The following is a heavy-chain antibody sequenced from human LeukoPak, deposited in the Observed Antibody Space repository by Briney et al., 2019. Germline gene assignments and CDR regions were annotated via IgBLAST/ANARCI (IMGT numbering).Heavy chain of an antibody. V-gene: IGHV5-51*01. Sequence: GESLKISCQASGYSFTNYWIAWLRHMPGKGLEWMGTIETVDSHTTYSPSFQGQVTISVDKSIRTAYFQWSSLKASDSAIYYCARGSSPWYFDYWGQGTLVTVSS. J-gene: IGHJ4*02. CDR1: GYSFTNYW. CDR3: ARGSSPWYFDY. CDR2: IETVDSHT. D-gene: IGHD6-13*01.